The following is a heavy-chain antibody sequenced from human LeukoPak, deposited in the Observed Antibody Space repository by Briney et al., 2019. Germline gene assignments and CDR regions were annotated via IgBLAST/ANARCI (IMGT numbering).Heavy chain of an antibody. CDR1: GGSISSHY. CDR3: ASVGVVVPAARGFFDY. Sequence: SETLSLTCTVSGGSISSHYWSWIRQPPGKGLEWIGYTYHSGSTYYNPSLKSRVTISVDRSKNQSSLKLSSVTAADTAVYYCASVGVVVPAARGFFDYWGQGTLVTVSS. CDR2: TYHSGST. J-gene: IGHJ4*02. V-gene: IGHV4-59*11. D-gene: IGHD2-2*01.